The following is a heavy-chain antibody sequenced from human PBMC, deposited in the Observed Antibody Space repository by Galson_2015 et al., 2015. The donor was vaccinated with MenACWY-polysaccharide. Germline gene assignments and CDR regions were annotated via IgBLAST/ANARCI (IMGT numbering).Heavy chain of an antibody. CDR2: IGGSGCNT. J-gene: IGHJ4*02. CDR1: GFTFSNYA. CDR3: ARVRYSTGKYQFDY. Sequence: SLRLSCAASGFTFSNYAMSWVRQAPGKGLEWVSTIGGSGCNTHYADSVKGRFTISRDNSKNTLSLQMNSLRAEDTAVYYCARVRYSTGKYQFDYWGQGPLVAVSS. D-gene: IGHD2-2*01. V-gene: IGHV3-23*01.